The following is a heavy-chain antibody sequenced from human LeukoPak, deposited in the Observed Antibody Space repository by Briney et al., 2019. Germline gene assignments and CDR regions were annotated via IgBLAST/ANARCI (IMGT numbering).Heavy chain of an antibody. CDR3: ARDWGVPAALDAFDI. CDR2: IKQDGSVK. V-gene: IGHV3-7*01. CDR1: GFTFSSYW. Sequence: PGGSLRLSCAASGFTFSSYWMSWVRQAPGKGLEWVANIKQDGSVKYYVDSVKVRFTISRDNAKNSLYLQMNSLRAEDTAVYYCARDWGVPAALDAFDIWGQGTMVTVSS. J-gene: IGHJ3*02. D-gene: IGHD2-2*01.